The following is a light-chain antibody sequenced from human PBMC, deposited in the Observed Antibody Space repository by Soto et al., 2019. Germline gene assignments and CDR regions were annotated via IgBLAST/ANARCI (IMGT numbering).Light chain of an antibody. CDR3: QQYYSTLYT. Sequence: DIVMTQSPDSLAVSLGERATINCKSSQSALYSSNNKNYLAWYQQKPGQPPKLLIYWASTRQSGVPDRFSGSGSGTDFTLTISSLQAEDVAVYYCQQYYSTLYTFGQGTKVEIK. CDR2: WAS. J-gene: IGKJ2*01. V-gene: IGKV4-1*01. CDR1: QSALYSSNNKNY.